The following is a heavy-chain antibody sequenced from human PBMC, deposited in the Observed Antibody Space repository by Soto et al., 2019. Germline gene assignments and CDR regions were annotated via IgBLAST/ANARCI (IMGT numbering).Heavy chain of an antibody. J-gene: IGHJ5*02. CDR1: GGSISSGGYY. CDR2: IYYSGST. V-gene: IGHV4-31*03. CDR3: ARAMVRGAVWFDP. Sequence: QVQLQESGPGLVKPSQTLSLTCTVSGGSISSGGYYWSWIRQHPGKGLEWIGYIYYSGSTYYNPSLKSRVTISVDTSKNQFSLKLSAVTAADTAVYYCARAMVRGAVWFDPWGQGTLVTVSS. D-gene: IGHD3-10*01.